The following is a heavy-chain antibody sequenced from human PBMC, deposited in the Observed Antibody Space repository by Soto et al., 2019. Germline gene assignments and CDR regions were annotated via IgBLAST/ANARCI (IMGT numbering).Heavy chain of an antibody. CDR3: ARGRMIVVVNNWFDP. D-gene: IGHD3-22*01. CDR2: INPNSGGT. V-gene: IGHV1-2*02. CDR1: GSTFTGYY. Sequence: ASVKVSWTDSGSTFTGYYKHWVRQAPGQGLEWMGWINPNSGGTNYAQKFQGRVTMTRDTSISTAYMELSRLRSDDTAVYYCARGRMIVVVNNWFDPWGQGTLVTVS. J-gene: IGHJ5*02.